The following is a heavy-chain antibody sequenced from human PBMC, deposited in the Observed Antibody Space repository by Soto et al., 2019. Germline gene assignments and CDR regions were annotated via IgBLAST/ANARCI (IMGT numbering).Heavy chain of an antibody. D-gene: IGHD6-13*01. J-gene: IGHJ4*02. CDR1: EFTFSSYE. V-gene: IGHV3-48*03. CDR2: ISSSGTTI. CDR3: VRFGGAAAGPGDY. Sequence: GGSLRLSCVASEFTFSSYEMNWVRQAPGKGLEWVSYISSSGTTIYYTDSVKGRFTSSRDNAKKSVYLQMNSLRAEDTAVYYWVRFGGAAAGPGDYWGQGTLVTVAS.